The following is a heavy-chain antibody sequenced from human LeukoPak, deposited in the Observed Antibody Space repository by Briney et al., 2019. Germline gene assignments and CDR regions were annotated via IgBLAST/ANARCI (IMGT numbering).Heavy chain of an antibody. CDR3: ARGSYDSSDFEYFHH. CDR1: GYTFTCYY. D-gene: IGHD3-22*01. Sequence: ASVKVSCKASGYTFTCYYMHWVRQAPGQGLEWMGWINPNSGDTKYAQKFQGRVTMNRDTEIRTAYMEVSRQTYDETAFYYCARGSYDSSDFEYFHHWGQGALLTVSS. J-gene: IGHJ1*01. CDR2: INPNSGDT. V-gene: IGHV1-2*02.